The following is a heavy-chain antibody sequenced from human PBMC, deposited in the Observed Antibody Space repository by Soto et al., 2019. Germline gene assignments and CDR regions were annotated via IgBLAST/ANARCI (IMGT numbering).Heavy chain of an antibody. J-gene: IGHJ4*02. Sequence: GGSLRLSCAASGFTFSSYAMNWVRQAPGKGLEWVSAISSGANTYYADSVRGRFTISRDNSKNTLYLQMNSLRAEDTAVYYCAKDSYGLDYWGQGTLVTVSS. CDR2: ISSGANT. CDR1: GFTFSSYA. V-gene: IGHV3-23*01. D-gene: IGHD3-10*01. CDR3: AKDSYGLDY.